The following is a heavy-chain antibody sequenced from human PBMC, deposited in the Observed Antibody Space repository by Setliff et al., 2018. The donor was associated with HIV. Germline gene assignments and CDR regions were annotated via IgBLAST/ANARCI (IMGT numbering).Heavy chain of an antibody. Sequence: PSETLSLTCTVSGGSISSGTSYWSWIRQPAGKGLEWIGRIYTSGSTNYNPSLKSRVSISVDTSKNRFSLKLSPVTAADTAVYYCARETYDYVWGTYRYRPRHFDYWVPETLRSPSPQ. J-gene: IGHJ4*03. CDR1: GGSISSGTSY. D-gene: IGHD3-16*02. CDR2: IYTSGST. V-gene: IGHV4-61*02. CDR3: ARETYDYVWGTYRYRPRHFDY.